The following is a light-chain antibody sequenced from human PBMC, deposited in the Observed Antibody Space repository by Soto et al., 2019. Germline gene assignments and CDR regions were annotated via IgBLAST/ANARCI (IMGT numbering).Light chain of an antibody. Sequence: EIVLTQSPGTLSLYPGERATLYCRASQSVSSSYLAWYQQKPGQAPRLLIYGASSRATGIPDRFSGSGSGTDFTLTISRLEPEDFAVYYCQEYVSSLYTFGQGTKLEIK. CDR2: GAS. V-gene: IGKV3-20*01. J-gene: IGKJ2*01. CDR3: QEYVSSLYT. CDR1: QSVSSSY.